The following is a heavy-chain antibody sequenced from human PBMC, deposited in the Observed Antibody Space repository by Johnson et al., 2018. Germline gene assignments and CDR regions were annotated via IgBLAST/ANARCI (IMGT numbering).Heavy chain of an antibody. D-gene: IGHD3-3*01. CDR1: GFTFSSSA. CDR2: IVVGSDNT. Sequence: QLVQSGPEVKEPGTSVKVSCRASGFTFSSSAVQWVRQARGQRLEWIGWIVVGSDNTNYAQNLQERVTITRDMSTSTAYMELSSLRSEDTAVYYCAAEAIFGVNVVDVWGQGTTVTVSS. CDR3: AAEAIFGVNVVDV. J-gene: IGHJ6*02. V-gene: IGHV1-58*01.